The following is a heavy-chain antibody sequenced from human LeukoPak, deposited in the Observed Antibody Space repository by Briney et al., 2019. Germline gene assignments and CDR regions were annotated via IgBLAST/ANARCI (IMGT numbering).Heavy chain of an antibody. Sequence: GSPRFSCAASGFPFSTYLMHWGRPAPGEGVVLGSRIKNDGRTKYADSVKGRFTISRDNANNTLSLQMNSLRPEDTGVYYCARAPSEIGGYYPEYFRHWGQGTLVTVSS. J-gene: IGHJ1*01. V-gene: IGHV3-74*01. D-gene: IGHD3-22*01. CDR2: IKNDGRT. CDR1: GFPFSTYL. CDR3: ARAPSEIGGYYPEYFRH.